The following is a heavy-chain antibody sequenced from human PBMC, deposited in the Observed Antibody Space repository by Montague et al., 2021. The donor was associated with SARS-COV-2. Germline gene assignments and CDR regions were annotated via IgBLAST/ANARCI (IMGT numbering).Heavy chain of an antibody. CDR1: GFSLCTSGMC. J-gene: IGHJ4*02. V-gene: IGHV2-70*11. CDR3: ARETGTTVSLDY. CDR2: IDWDXDK. Sequence: PALVKPTQTLTLTCTFSGFSLCTSGMCVSWIRQPPGKALEWLARIDWDXDKYYSTSLKTRLTISKDTSKNQVVLTMTNMDPVDTATYYCARETGTTVSLDYWGQGTLVTVSS. D-gene: IGHD1-7*01.